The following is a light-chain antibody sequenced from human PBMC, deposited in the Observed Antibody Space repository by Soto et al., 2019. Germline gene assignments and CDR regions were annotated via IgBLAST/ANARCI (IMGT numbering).Light chain of an antibody. J-gene: IGKJ1*01. CDR3: QQYGSSVRT. Sequence: DIALTQSPGTLSLSPGDRAILSCRASQSVNSGSLAWYQQRPGQAPRLLIYGATIRATGIPVKFSGSGSGTDFTLTISRLEPEDFAVYYCQQYGSSVRTFGQGTKVEIK. V-gene: IGKV3-20*01. CDR1: QSVNSGS. CDR2: GAT.